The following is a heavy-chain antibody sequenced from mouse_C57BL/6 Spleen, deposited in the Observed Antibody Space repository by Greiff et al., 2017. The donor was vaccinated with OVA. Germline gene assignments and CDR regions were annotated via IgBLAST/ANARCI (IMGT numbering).Heavy chain of an antibody. CDR1: GYTFTSYW. CDR2: IDPSDSYT. D-gene: IGHD2-5*01. CDR3: ATYYSNYDWYFDV. Sequence: VQLQQPGAELVRPGPSVKLSSKASGYTFTSYWMHWVKQRPGQGLEWIGVIDPSDSYTNYNQKFKGKATLTVDTSSSTAYMQLSSLTSEDSAVYYCATYYSNYDWYFDVWGTGTTVTVSS. J-gene: IGHJ1*03. V-gene: IGHV1-59*01.